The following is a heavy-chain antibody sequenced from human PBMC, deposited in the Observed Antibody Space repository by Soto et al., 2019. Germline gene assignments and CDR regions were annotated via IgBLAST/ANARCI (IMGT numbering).Heavy chain of an antibody. D-gene: IGHD5-12*01. V-gene: IGHV3-23*01. Sequence: EVQLLESGGGLVQPGGSLRLSCAASGFTFDIYAMSWVRQAPGKGLEWVSTIIGSGGTPYYADSVKGRFTISRDNSKNTLYVQMNSLRADDTAEYYCAKHSGYDNYYDMDVWGQGTTVTVSS. CDR3: AKHSGYDNYYDMDV. J-gene: IGHJ6*02. CDR1: GFTFDIYA. CDR2: IIGSGGTP.